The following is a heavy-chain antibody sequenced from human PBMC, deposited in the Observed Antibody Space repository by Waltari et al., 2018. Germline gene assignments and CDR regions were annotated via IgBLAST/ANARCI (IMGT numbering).Heavy chain of an antibody. D-gene: IGHD6-13*01. J-gene: IGHJ6*03. CDR2: ISLDGVNK. CDR3: AKDAAAAPAYYYYMDV. Sequence: QVQLVESGGGVVQPGRSLRLSCAASGFIFSHSAMHWVRRAPGKGREWWTVISLDGVNKKYADSVKGRFTISRDNSKNTLFLQLNSLTSDDTAVYYCAKDAAAAPAYYYYMDVWGKGTTVTISS. CDR1: GFIFSHSA. V-gene: IGHV3-30*18.